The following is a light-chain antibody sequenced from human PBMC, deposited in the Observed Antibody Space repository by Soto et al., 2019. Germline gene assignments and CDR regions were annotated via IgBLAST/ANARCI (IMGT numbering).Light chain of an antibody. V-gene: IGKV1-5*03. J-gene: IGKJ5*01. Sequence: DIQMTQSPSTLSGSVGDRVTITCRASQTISSWLAWYQQKPGKAPNLLIHKASHLESGVPSRFSGSGSGTEFTLTISSLQPEDFATYYCQQHGQWPITFGQGTRLEIK. CDR3: QQHGQWPIT. CDR1: QTISSW. CDR2: KAS.